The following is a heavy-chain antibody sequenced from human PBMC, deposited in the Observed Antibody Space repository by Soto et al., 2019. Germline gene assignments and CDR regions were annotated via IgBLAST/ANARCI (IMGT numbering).Heavy chain of an antibody. J-gene: IGHJ4*02. CDR3: AKDLYRPNEQWLVRGCYFDY. CDR2: ISGSGGST. CDR1: GFTFSSYA. Sequence: GGSLRLSCAASGFTFSSYAMSWVRQAPGKGLEWVSAISGSGGSTYYADSVKGRFTISRDNSKNTLYLQMNSLRAEDTAVYYCAKDLYRPNEQWLVRGCYFDYWGQGTLVTVSS. V-gene: IGHV3-23*01. D-gene: IGHD6-19*01.